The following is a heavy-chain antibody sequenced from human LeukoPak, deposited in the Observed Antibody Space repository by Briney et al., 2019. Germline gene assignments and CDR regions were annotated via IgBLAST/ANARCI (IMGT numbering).Heavy chain of an antibody. CDR3: APRVVGSAPFDY. V-gene: IGHV3-23*01. CDR1: GFTFSTYA. Sequence: HTGGSLRLSCAASGFTFSTYAMSWVRQAPGKGLEWVSAISGSTGRTYYADSVKGRFTISRDNSKNTLYLQMNNLRAEDTAVYYCAPRVVGSAPFDYWGQGTLVTVSS. CDR2: ISGSTGRT. J-gene: IGHJ4*02. D-gene: IGHD2-15*01.